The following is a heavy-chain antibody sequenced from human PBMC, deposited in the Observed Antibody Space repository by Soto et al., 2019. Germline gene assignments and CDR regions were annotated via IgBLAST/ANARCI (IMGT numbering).Heavy chain of an antibody. CDR1: GFILSSYA. J-gene: IGHJ4*02. V-gene: IGHV3-30-3*01. CDR3: ARAPLGDFHHFDS. Sequence: GGSLRLSCAASGFILSSYAMHWVRQAPGKGLEWIAFISYDGTNKYFADSVKGRFTISRDNSKSTLYLQMNGLRAEDTAVYYCARAPLGDFHHFDSWGQGTLVTVSS. CDR2: ISYDGTNK. D-gene: IGHD4-17*01.